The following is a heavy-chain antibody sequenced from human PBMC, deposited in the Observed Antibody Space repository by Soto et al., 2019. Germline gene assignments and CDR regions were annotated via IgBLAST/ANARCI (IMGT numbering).Heavy chain of an antibody. CDR1: GYTFTFFY. J-gene: IGHJ5*02. CDR3: ARSHGSGSYYKGPNWFDH. Sequence: ASVKVSCKASGYTFTFFYMHWVRQAPGQGLEWMGIINPSGGSTTYAQKFQGRVTMTRDTSTSTVYMELSSLRSEDTAVYYCARSHGSGSYYKGPNWFDHWGQGTLVTVSS. CDR2: INPSGGST. V-gene: IGHV1-46*01. D-gene: IGHD3-10*01.